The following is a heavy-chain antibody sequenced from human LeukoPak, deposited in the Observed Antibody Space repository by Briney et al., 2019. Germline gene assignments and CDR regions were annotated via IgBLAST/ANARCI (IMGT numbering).Heavy chain of an antibody. CDR3: ARDRRAANHDAFDI. CDR2: IWCDGSNK. Sequence: GGPLRLSCAASGFTLSSYGMHWVRQAPGKGLEGVAVIWCDGSNKYYADSVKGRFTISRDNSKNTLYLQMNSLRAEDTAVYYCARDRRAANHDAFDIWGQGTMVTVSS. V-gene: IGHV3-33*01. J-gene: IGHJ3*02. CDR1: GFTLSSYG.